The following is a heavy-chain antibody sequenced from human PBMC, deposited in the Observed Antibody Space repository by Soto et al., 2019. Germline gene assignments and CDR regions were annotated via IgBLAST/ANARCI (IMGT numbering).Heavy chain of an antibody. CDR2: ISGSGGST. Sequence: GSLRLSGSASGCTFSSYAMSWVRQAPGKGLEWVSAISGSGGSTYYADSVKGRFTISRDNSKNTLYLQMNSLRAEDTAVYYCAKGTFGGVIVTSVDVWGQGTKVTVYS. D-gene: IGHD3-16*02. J-gene: IGHJ6*02. V-gene: IGHV3-23*01. CDR3: AKGTFGGVIVTSVDV. CDR1: GCTFSSYA.